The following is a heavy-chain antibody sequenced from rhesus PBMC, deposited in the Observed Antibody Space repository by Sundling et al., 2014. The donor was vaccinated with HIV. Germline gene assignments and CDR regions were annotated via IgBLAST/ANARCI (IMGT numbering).Heavy chain of an antibody. CDR3: ARTGPWTGFYSFDY. J-gene: IGHJ4*01. CDR2: IYGRSGST. V-gene: IGHV4S2*01. CDR1: GASISSNY. Sequence: QVQLQESGPGLVKPSETLPLTCAVSGASISSNYWSWIRQAPGKGLEWIGRIYGRSGSTDYNPSLKSRVTISIDTSKNQFSLKLSSVTVADTAVYYCARTGPWTGFYSFDYWGQGVLVTVSS. D-gene: IGHD3-3*01.